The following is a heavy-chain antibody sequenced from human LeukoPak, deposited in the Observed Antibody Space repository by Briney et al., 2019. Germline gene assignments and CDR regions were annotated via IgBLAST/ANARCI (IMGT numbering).Heavy chain of an antibody. CDR1: GFTFSSYA. CDR3: ASNTMVRGVIYYYYYYMDV. CDR2: ISYDGSNK. V-gene: IGHV3-30-3*01. D-gene: IGHD3-10*01. Sequence: PGGSLRLSCAASGFTFSSYAMHWVRQAPGKGLEWVAVISYDGSNKYYADSVKGRFTISRDNSKNTLYLQMNSLRAEDTAVYYCASNTMVRGVIYYYYYYMDVWGKGTTVTISS. J-gene: IGHJ6*03.